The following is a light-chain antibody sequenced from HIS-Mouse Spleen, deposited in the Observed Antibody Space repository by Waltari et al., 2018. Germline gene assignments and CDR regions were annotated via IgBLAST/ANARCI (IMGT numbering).Light chain of an antibody. J-gene: IGKJ1*01. Sequence: DIQLTQSPSFLSASVGDRVTIPCRASQGISSYLAWYQQKPGKAPNLLTYAASTLQSGVPSRLSGSGSGTEFTLTISSLQPEDFATYYCQQLNSYPPTFGQGTKVEIK. CDR1: QGISSY. V-gene: IGKV1-9*01. CDR3: QQLNSYPPT. CDR2: AAS.